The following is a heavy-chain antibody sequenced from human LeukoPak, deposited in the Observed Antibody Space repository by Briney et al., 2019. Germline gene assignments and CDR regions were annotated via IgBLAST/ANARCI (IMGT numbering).Heavy chain of an antibody. D-gene: IGHD3-10*01. CDR1: EFTVSSNY. J-gene: IGHJ6*02. CDR2: IYSGGNT. V-gene: IGHV3-53*01. Sequence: PGGSLRLSCAASEFTVSSNYMSWVRKAPGRGLEWVSIIYSGGNTYYADSVKGRFTITRDNSKNTLLLQMNSLRAEDTAVDYCAAYSLGSYIDGMDVGGQGTTVTVS. CDR3: AAYSLGSYIDGMDV.